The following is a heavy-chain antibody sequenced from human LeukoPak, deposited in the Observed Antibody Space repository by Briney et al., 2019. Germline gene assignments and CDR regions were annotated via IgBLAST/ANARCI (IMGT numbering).Heavy chain of an antibody. CDR3: AREGSDYYGSGSYYRSYYYYMDV. CDR2: IYTSGST. D-gene: IGHD3-10*01. J-gene: IGHJ6*03. CDR1: GRSISSYY. V-gene: IGHV4-4*07. Sequence: SDPLSLMCSVSGRSISSYYGSWMPQPAGKGLEWLGHIYTSGSTNYNPSLESRVTMSVDTSKNQFSLKLSSVTAADTAVYYCAREGSDYYGSGSYYRSYYYYMDVWGKGTTVTISS.